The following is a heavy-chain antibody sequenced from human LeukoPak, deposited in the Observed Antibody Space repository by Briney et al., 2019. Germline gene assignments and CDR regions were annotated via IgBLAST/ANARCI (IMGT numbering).Heavy chain of an antibody. J-gene: IGHJ4*02. V-gene: IGHV3-23*01. D-gene: IGHD3-22*01. CDR3: ARDPGYDISGYYVDY. Sequence: GSLRLSCAASGCTFSSYAMSWVRQAPGKGLEWVSAISGSGGSTYYADSVKGRFTISRDNAKNSLYLQMNSLRAEDTAVYYCARDPGYDISGYYVDYWGQGTLVTVSS. CDR1: GCTFSSYA. CDR2: ISGSGGST.